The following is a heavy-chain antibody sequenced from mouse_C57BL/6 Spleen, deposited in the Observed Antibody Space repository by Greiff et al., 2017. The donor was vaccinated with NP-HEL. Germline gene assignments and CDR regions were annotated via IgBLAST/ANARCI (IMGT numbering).Heavy chain of an antibody. CDR1: GYTFTSYW. D-gene: IGHD1-1*01. Sequence: VQLQQPGAELVRPGTSVKLSCKASGYTFTSYWMHWVKQRPGQGLEWIGVIDPSDSYTNYNQKFKGKATLTVDTSSSTAYMQLSSLTSEDSAVYYCARNAITTVVAYYFDYWGQGTTLTVSS. J-gene: IGHJ2*01. V-gene: IGHV1-59*01. CDR3: ARNAITTVVAYYFDY. CDR2: IDPSDSYT.